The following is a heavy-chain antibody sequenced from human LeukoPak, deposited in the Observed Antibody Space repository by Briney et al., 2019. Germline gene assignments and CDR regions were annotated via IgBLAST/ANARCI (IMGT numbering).Heavy chain of an antibody. CDR1: GGSISNSNW. CDR2: IYHSGLT. D-gene: IGHD1-1*01. CDR3: ARYTLGYKHTGFDY. Sequence: SGTLSLTCAVSGGSISNSNWLSWVRPPPGKGLEWIGEIYHSGLTNYNPSLKSRVTISVDKSKNQISLSLNSVTAADSAVYCCARYTLGYKHTGFDYWGQGTLVTVSA. J-gene: IGHJ4*02. V-gene: IGHV4-4*01.